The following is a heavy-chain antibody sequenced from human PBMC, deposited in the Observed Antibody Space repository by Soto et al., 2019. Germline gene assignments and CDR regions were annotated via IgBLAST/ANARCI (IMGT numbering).Heavy chain of an antibody. CDR2: INHSGST. CDR3: ARGVVRGVRYYYYYGMDV. Sequence: QVQLQQWGAGLLKPSETLSLTCAVYGGSFSGYYWSWIRQPPGKGLEWIGEINHSGSTNYTPSLKSRVSISVDTTKNQFSLKLSSVTAADTAVYYCARGVVRGVRYYYYYGMDVWGQGTTVTVSS. D-gene: IGHD3-10*01. V-gene: IGHV4-34*01. J-gene: IGHJ6*02. CDR1: GGSFSGYY.